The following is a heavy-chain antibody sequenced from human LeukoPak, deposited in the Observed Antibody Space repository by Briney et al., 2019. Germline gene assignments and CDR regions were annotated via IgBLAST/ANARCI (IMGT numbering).Heavy chain of an antibody. CDR2: IWFDGSTE. CDR1: GFTFSNYG. D-gene: IGHD6-13*01. Sequence: QPGKSLRLSCAASGFTFSNYGMHWVRQAPGKGLEWVAVIWFDGSTEYYADSVKGRFTISRDNSKNTLYLQMNSLRAEDTAVYYCASTPRGGKQQLVDGGWFDPWGQGTLVTVSS. V-gene: IGHV3-33*01. J-gene: IGHJ5*02. CDR3: ASTPRGGKQQLVDGGWFDP.